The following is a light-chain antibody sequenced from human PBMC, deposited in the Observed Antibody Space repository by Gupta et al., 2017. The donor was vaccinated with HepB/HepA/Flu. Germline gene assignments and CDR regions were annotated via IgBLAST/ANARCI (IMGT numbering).Light chain of an antibody. J-gene: IGKJ2*01. CDR3: HQYNNWPNFT. CDR1: QSVSSS. CDR2: GVS. Sequence: EIVMTQSPATLSVSPGERATLSCRASQSVSSSLAWYQQKPGQAPRLLIYGVSTRATGIPARFSGSGSGTEFTLTISSLQSEDFAVYYCHQYNNWPNFTFGQGTKVEIK. V-gene: IGKV3-15*01.